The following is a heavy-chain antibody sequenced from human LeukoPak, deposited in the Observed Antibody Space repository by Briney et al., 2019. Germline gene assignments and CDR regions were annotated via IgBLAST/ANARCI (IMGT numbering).Heavy chain of an antibody. D-gene: IGHD6-6*01. Sequence: KPSETLSLTCAVYVGSFSGYYWSWIRHPPGKGLECIGEINHSGSTNYNPSLKSPVTISIDTSKNQFSLKLSSVTAADTAVYYCARRRLVRKIRFDPWGQGTLVTVSS. J-gene: IGHJ5*02. V-gene: IGHV4-34*01. CDR3: ARRRLVRKIRFDP. CDR2: INHSGST. CDR1: VGSFSGYY.